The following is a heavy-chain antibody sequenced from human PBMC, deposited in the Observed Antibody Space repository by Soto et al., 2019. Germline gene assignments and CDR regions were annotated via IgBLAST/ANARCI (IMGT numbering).Heavy chain of an antibody. J-gene: IGHJ4*02. CDR1: GFTVRSYS. Sequence: GGSMRLSCAASGFTVRSYSMNWVRQAPGKGLEWVSYISSDTSTIYYADSVKGRFTISRDNAQNSIYLQMNSLRAEDMAVYYCARERAFDYWGQGTLVTVSS. CDR2: ISSDTSTI. V-gene: IGHV3-48*01. CDR3: ARERAFDY.